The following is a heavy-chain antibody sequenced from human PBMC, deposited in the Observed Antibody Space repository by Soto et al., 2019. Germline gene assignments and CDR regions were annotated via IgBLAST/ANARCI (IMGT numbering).Heavy chain of an antibody. V-gene: IGHV1-8*01. Sequence: WASVKVSCKASGYTFTSYDINWVRQATGQGLEWMGWMNPNSGNTGYAQKFQGRVTMTRNTSISTAYMELSSLRSEDTAVYYCARGGLMSLTDYYYYYMDVWGKGTTVTVSS. J-gene: IGHJ6*03. CDR2: MNPNSGNT. CDR1: GYTFTSYD. CDR3: ARGGLMSLTDYYYYYMDV. D-gene: IGHD3-9*01.